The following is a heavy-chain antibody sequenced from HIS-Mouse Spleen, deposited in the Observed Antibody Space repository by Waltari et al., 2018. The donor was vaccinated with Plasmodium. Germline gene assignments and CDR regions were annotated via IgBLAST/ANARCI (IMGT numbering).Heavy chain of an antibody. Sequence: EVQLVESGGGLVQPGGSLRLSCAASGFTFSSYWMSWVRQARGKGREWVAKIKQDGSEKYYGDSVKGRFTISRDNAKNSLYLQMNSLRAEDTAVYYCASSWYWYFDLWGRGTLVTVSS. CDR2: IKQDGSEK. CDR1: GFTFSSYW. D-gene: IGHD6-13*01. J-gene: IGHJ2*01. V-gene: IGHV3-7*01. CDR3: ASSWYWYFDL.